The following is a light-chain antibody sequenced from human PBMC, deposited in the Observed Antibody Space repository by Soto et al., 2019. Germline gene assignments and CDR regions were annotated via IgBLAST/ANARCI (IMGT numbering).Light chain of an antibody. CDR1: QSVSSNY. CDR2: DVS. J-gene: IGKJ1*01. CDR3: QQYGISPT. V-gene: IGKV3-20*01. Sequence: EIVLTQSPGTLSLSPGERATLSCRSSQSVSSNYLAWYQQKPGQAPRLLIYDVSSRATGIPDRFSSSGSGTDFTLTISRLEPVDFAVYYCQQYGISPTFGQGTKVQIK.